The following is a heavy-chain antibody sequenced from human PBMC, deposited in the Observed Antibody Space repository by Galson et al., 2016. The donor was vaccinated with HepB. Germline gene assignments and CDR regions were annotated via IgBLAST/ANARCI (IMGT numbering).Heavy chain of an antibody. Sequence: SLRLSCAASGFTFSSYAMHWVRQAPGKGLEWVSAMSDSGGSTYYADSVKGRFTISRDNSKNTLYPQMNSLGAEDTAIYYCAVRYSSIWYFQHWGRGTLVSVSS. V-gene: IGHV3-23*01. CDR1: GFTFSSYA. J-gene: IGHJ1*01. D-gene: IGHD6-13*01. CDR2: MSDSGGST. CDR3: AVRYSSIWYFQH.